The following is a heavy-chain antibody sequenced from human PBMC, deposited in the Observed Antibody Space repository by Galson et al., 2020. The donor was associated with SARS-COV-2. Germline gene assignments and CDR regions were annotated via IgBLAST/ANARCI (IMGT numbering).Heavy chain of an antibody. CDR2: VTPSSSRT. J-gene: IGHJ5*02. D-gene: IGHD2-15*01. CDR1: GFRFSTYA. CDR3: ATEQQIVKIQGVLDA. V-gene: IGHV3-23*01. Sequence: GGSLRLSCVASGFRFSTYAMTWVRQAPGKGLEWVSCVTPSSSRTEYADSVKGRFTLSRDNSRNTLFLQMNSLRAEDTAVYYCATEQQIVKIQGVLDAWGQGTLVTVSS.